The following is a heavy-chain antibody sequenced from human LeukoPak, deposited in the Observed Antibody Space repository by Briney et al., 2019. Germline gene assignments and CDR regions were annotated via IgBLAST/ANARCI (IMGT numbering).Heavy chain of an antibody. CDR2: ISAYNGNT. V-gene: IGHV1-18*01. CDR3: ARRGLRDGYSSGWPRDNWFDP. D-gene: IGHD6-19*01. CDR1: GYTFTSYG. J-gene: IGHJ5*02. Sequence: GASVKVSCKASGYTFTSYGISWVRQAPGQGLEWMGWISAYNGNTNYAQKLQGRVTMTTDTSTSTAYMELRSLRSDDTAVYYCARRGLRDGYSSGWPRDNWFDPWGQGTLVTVSS.